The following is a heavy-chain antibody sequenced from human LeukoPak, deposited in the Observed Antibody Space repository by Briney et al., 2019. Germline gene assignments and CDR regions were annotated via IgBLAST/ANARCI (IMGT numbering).Heavy chain of an antibody. CDR3: ASASRDGYFY. D-gene: IGHD5-24*01. V-gene: IGHV3-11*04. CDR2: ISSSGSTI. CDR1: GFTFSDYY. J-gene: IGHJ4*02. Sequence: GGSLRLSCAASGFTFSDYYMSWIRQAPGEGLGWVSYISSSGSTIYYADSVKGRFTISRDNAKNSLYLQMNSLRAEDTAVYYCASASRDGYFYWGQGILVTVSS.